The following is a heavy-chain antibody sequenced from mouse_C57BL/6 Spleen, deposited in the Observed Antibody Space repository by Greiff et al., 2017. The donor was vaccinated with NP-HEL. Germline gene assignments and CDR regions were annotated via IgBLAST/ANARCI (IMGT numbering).Heavy chain of an antibody. CDR1: GYTFTSYG. J-gene: IGHJ3*01. CDR2: IYPRSGNT. CDR3: AITMVTTGFAD. V-gene: IGHV1-81*01. D-gene: IGHD2-2*01. Sequence: QVQLQQSGAELARPGASVKLSCKASGYTFTSYGISWVKQRTGQGLEWIGEIYPRSGNTYYTEKFKGKATLTADKSSSTAYMELRSLTSEDSAVYFCAITMVTTGFADWGQGTLVTVSA.